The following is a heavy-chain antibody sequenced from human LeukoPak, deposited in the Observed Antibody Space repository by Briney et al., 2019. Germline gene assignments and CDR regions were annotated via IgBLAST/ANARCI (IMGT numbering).Heavy chain of an antibody. CDR3: ARASSWTEDYYYYYYMDV. CDR2: IIPIFGTA. Sequence: SVKVSCKASGGTFSSYAISWVRQAPGQGLEWMGGIIPIFGTANYAQKFRGRVTITTDESTSTAYMELSSLRSEDTAVYYCARASSWTEDYYYYYYMDVWGKGTTVTVSS. D-gene: IGHD6-13*01. CDR1: GGTFSSYA. J-gene: IGHJ6*03. V-gene: IGHV1-69*05.